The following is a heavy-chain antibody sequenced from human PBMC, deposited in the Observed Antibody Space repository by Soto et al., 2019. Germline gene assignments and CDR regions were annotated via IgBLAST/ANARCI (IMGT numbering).Heavy chain of an antibody. CDR3: AKDMGEPSSSWGAYYYYYYMDV. D-gene: IGHD6-13*01. J-gene: IGHJ6*03. Sequence: SETLSLTCTVSGGSISSYYWSWIRQPPGKGLEWIGYIYYSGSTNYNPSLKSRVTISVDTSKNQFSLKLSSVTAADTAVYYCAKDMGEPSSSWGAYYYYYYMDVWGKGTTVTVSS. CDR1: GGSISSYY. CDR2: IYYSGST. V-gene: IGHV4-59*01.